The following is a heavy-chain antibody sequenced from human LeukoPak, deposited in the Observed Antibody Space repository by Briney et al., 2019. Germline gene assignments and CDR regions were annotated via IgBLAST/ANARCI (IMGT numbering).Heavy chain of an antibody. Sequence: ASVKVSCKASGYTFTSYDINWVRQATGQGLEWMGWMNPNSGNTGYAQKFQGRVTMTRNTSISTAYMELSSLRSEDTAVYYCARTQVVTIFGVVIYYNYYMDVWGKGTTVTVSS. CDR3: ARTQVVTIFGVVIYYNYYMDV. D-gene: IGHD3-3*01. V-gene: IGHV1-8*01. J-gene: IGHJ6*03. CDR2: MNPNSGNT. CDR1: GYTFTSYD.